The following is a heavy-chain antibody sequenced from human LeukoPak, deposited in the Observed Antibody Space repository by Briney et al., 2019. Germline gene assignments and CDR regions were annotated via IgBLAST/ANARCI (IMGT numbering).Heavy chain of an antibody. CDR3: ARGLNYYGSGSYHLLGY. V-gene: IGHV1-18*04. D-gene: IGHD3-10*01. J-gene: IGHJ4*02. CDR1: GYTFTSYG. Sequence: ASVKVSCKASGYTFTSYGISGVRQAPGQGLEGMGWISAYNGNTNYAQKLQGRVTMTTDTSTSTAYMELRSPRSDDTAVYYCARGLNYYGSGSYHLLGYWGQGTLVTVSS. CDR2: ISAYNGNT.